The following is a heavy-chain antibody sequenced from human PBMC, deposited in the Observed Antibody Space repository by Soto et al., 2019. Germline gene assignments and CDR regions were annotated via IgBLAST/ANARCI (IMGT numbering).Heavy chain of an antibody. J-gene: IGHJ5*02. CDR2: MNPNSGNT. D-gene: IGHD3-3*01. CDR1: VYTFTSYD. Sequence: ASVKVSCKASVYTFTSYDINWVRQATGQGLEWMGWMNPNSGNTGYAQKFQGRVTMTRNTSISTAYMELSSLRSEDTAVYYCATGARDFWSGRNWFEPWGQGTLVTVSS. CDR3: ATGARDFWSGRNWFEP. V-gene: IGHV1-8*01.